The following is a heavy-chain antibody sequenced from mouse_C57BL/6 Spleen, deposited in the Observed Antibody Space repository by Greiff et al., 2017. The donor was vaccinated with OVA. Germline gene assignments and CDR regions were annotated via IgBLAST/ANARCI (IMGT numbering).Heavy chain of an antibody. CDR1: GYTFTSYW. CDR3: ALYDHYAMDY. J-gene: IGHJ4*01. V-gene: IGHV1-59*01. Sequence: QVQLQQPGAELVRPGTSVKLSCKASGYTFTSYWMHWVKQRPGQGLEWIGVIDPSDSYTNYNQKFKGKATLTVDTSSSTAYMQPSSLTSEDSAVYYCALYDHYAMDYWGQGTSVTVSS. CDR2: IDPSDSYT. D-gene: IGHD2-3*01.